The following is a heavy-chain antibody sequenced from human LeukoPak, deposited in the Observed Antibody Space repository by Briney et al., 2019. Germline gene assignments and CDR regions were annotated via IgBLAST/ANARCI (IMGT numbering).Heavy chain of an antibody. CDR3: AKVPAGAIVVVPAAPNY. J-gene: IGHJ4*02. CDR2: ISGSGGST. V-gene: IGHV3-23*01. D-gene: IGHD2-2*01. Sequence: GGSLRLSCAASGFTFSSYAMSWVRQAPGKGLEWVSAISGSGGSTYYADSVKGRFTISRDNSKNTLYLQMNSLRAEDTAVYYCAKVPAGAIVVVPAAPNYWGQGTLVTVSS. CDR1: GFTFSSYA.